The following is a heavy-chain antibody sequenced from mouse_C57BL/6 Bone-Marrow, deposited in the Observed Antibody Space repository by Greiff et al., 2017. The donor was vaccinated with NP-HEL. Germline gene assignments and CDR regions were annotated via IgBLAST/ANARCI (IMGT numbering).Heavy chain of an antibody. V-gene: IGHV1-81*01. CDR1: GYTFTSYG. J-gene: IGHJ1*03. Sequence: QVQLKQSGAELARPGASVKLSCKASGYTFTSYGISWVKQRTGQGLEWIGEIYPRSGNTYYNEKFKGKATLTADKSSSTAYMELRSLTSEDSAVYFCARQLWLRRYFDVWGTGTTVTVSS. CDR3: ARQLWLRRYFDV. CDR2: IYPRSGNT. D-gene: IGHD2-2*01.